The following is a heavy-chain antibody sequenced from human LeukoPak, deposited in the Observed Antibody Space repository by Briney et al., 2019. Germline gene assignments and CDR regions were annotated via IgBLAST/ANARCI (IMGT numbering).Heavy chain of an antibody. J-gene: IGHJ4*02. CDR1: GFTFSSYA. Sequence: GGSLRLSCAASGFTFSSYAMSWVRQAPGTGLEWVANINPAGTETYYVDPVKGRFTISRDNAKNLLYLQMNSLGAEDTAVYYCARFGYVAAVDLWGQGTLVTVSS. V-gene: IGHV3-7*01. CDR2: INPAGTET. D-gene: IGHD2-15*01. CDR3: ARFGYVAAVDL.